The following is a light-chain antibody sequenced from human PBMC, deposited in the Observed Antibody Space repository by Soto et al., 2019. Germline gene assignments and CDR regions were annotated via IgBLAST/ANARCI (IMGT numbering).Light chain of an antibody. CDR1: SSDVGSYNL. J-gene: IGLJ3*02. CDR3: CSYAGSSTLV. V-gene: IGLV2-23*02. Sequence: QSALTQPASVSGSPGQSITISCTGTSSDVGSYNLVSWYQQHAGKAPNLLIFEVSKRPSGVSNRFSASKSVNTASLTISGLQPEDEADYCCCSYAGSSTLVFGGGTKLTVL. CDR2: EVS.